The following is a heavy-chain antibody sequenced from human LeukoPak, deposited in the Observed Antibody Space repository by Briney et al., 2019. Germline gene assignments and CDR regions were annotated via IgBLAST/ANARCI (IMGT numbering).Heavy chain of an antibody. CDR2: IEQDGSEK. V-gene: IGHV3-7*01. D-gene: IGHD3-16*01. CDR3: ARVRKGYDYVWGSRDYYLDY. J-gene: IGHJ4*02. Sequence: GGSLRLSCAASGFTFSSYAMTWVRQAPGKGLEWVANIEQDGSEKYSVDSVKGRFTISRDNAKNSLYLQMNSLRGEDTAVYYCARVRKGYDYVWGSRDYYLDYWGQGTLVTVSS. CDR1: GFTFSSYA.